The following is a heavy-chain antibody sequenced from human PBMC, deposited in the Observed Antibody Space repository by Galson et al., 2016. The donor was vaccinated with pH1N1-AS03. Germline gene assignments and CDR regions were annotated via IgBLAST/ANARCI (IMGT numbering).Heavy chain of an antibody. D-gene: IGHD3-22*01. J-gene: IGHJ3*02. V-gene: IGHV4-34*01. CDR2: INHSGST. Sequence: SETLSLTCAVYGGSFGGYYWNWIRQPPGKGLEWIGEINHSGSTNYNPSLKSRITISVDTSNNQFSLKVTSVTAADTAMYYCASQDYYDISGFFPPENTPDAFQSWGQGPMVTVSS. CDR1: GGSFGGYY. CDR3: ASQDYYDISGFFPPENTPDAFQS.